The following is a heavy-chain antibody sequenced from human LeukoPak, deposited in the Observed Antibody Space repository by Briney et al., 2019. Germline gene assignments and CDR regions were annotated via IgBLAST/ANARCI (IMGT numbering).Heavy chain of an antibody. Sequence: GGSLRLSCAASGFTFSSYSMNWVRQAPGKGPEWVSYISSSSSTIYYADSVKGRFTISRDNAKNSLYLQMNSLRAEDTAVYYCARARGSGDYGRPFDYWGQGTLVTVSS. CDR1: GFTFSSYS. J-gene: IGHJ4*02. CDR2: ISSSSSTI. D-gene: IGHD4-17*01. V-gene: IGHV3-48*04. CDR3: ARARGSGDYGRPFDY.